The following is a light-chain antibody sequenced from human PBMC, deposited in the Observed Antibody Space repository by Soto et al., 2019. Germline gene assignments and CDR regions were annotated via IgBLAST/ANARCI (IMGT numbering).Light chain of an antibody. CDR2: DAS. CDR3: QQYNNWSPIT. J-gene: IGKJ5*01. V-gene: IGKV3-11*01. CDR1: QSVSSY. Sequence: EVMVINLPTSRILSQGERAILSCRASQSVSSYLAWYQQKPGQAPRLLIYDASNRATGIPARFSGSGSGTDFTLTISSLEPEDFAVDYCQQYNNWSPITFGQGTRLEI.